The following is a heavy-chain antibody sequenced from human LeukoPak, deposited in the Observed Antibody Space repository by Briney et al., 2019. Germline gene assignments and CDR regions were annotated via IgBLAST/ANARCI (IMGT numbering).Heavy chain of an antibody. Sequence: GGSLRLSCAASGFTFTSYAMSWVRQAPGKGLEWVSTISGNHDNTYYADSVNGRFTISRDSSKNTLYLQMSSLSAKDTAIYYCAKTFNRAYTYGPADNWGQGTLVTVSS. D-gene: IGHD5-18*01. V-gene: IGHV3-23*01. CDR3: AKTFNRAYTYGPADN. CDR2: ISGNHDNT. CDR1: GFTFTSYA. J-gene: IGHJ4*02.